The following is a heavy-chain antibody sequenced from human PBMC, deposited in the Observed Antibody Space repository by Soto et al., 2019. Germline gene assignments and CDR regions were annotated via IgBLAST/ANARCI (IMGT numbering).Heavy chain of an antibody. CDR2: ITYGGSS. Sequence: PSETLSLTGTVTGGSISSYYWSWIRQLPGKGMKWIGYITYGGSSNYTPSLKSRVTMSVDTSKNQFSLKLSSVTAADTAVYYCARLTFFSRGSYAHFEFWGQGTLVTVSS. V-gene: IGHV4-59*01. CDR1: GGSISSYY. CDR3: ARLTFFSRGSYAHFEF. J-gene: IGHJ4*02. D-gene: IGHD1-26*01.